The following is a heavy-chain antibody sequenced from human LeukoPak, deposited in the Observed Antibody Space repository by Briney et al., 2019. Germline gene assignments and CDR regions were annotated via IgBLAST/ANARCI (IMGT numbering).Heavy chain of an antibody. V-gene: IGHV3-23*01. CDR1: GFIFRSYD. CDR2: ITGSGGST. D-gene: IGHD3-22*01. Sequence: GGSLRLSCAASGFIFRSYDMSWVRQAPGKGLAWVSTITGSGGSTYYADSVKGRFTISRDNSKNTLYLQMNSLRAEDTAVYYCSGGYYYDSSGYGPYWGQGTLVTVSS. J-gene: IGHJ4*02. CDR3: SGGYYYDSSGYGPY.